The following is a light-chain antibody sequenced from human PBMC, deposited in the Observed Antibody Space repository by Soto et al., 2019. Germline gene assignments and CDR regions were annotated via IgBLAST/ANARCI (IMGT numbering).Light chain of an antibody. CDR2: QAS. CDR3: LQYQSYWT. J-gene: IGKJ1*01. CDR1: QRIIRQ. Sequence: DFRMTKPPPTLPDSEGAEVSITCGARQRIIRQLAWYQQKPGKAPNLLIYQASNLETGVPSRFTGSGSGTEFTLTISSLQPDDLATYYCLQYQSYWTFGQGTKVEVK. V-gene: IGKV1-5*03.